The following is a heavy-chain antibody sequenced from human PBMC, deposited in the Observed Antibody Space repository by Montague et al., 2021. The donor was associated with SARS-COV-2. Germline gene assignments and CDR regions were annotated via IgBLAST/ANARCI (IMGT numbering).Heavy chain of an antibody. V-gene: IGHV4-59*08. CDR3: VRHPHDDGLNGHPDF. J-gene: IGHJ4*02. CDR2: VLYNKST. Sequence: SETLSLTCTVSGGSVTGYYWSWIRQPPGKGLEWVGDVLYNKSTNFNPSLKSRVAISVDTSKNQFSLRLTSVTAADTALYHCVRHPHDDGLNGHPDFWDQGALVTVSS. CDR1: GGSVTGYY. D-gene: IGHD3-9*01.